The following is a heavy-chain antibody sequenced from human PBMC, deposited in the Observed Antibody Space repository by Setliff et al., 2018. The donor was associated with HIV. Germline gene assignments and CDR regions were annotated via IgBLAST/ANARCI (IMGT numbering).Heavy chain of an antibody. J-gene: IGHJ6*04. Sequence: ASVKVSCKTSGYSFTSYTMRWLRQAPGQRPEWMGWINVVTVNTKYSLKLQGRVTITRDTSTSTAYMELRSLRSDDTAVYYCARDSRDIVVVIAPEPEPYYYYGMDVWGEGTTVTVSS. D-gene: IGHD2-15*01. CDR2: INVVTVNT. V-gene: IGHV1-3*01. CDR3: ARDSRDIVVVIAPEPEPYYYYGMDV. CDR1: GYSFTSYT.